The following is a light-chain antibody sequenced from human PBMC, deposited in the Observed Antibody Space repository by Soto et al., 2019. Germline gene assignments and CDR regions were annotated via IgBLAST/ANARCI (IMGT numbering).Light chain of an antibody. CDR1: QSISSCY. CDR3: QQYGSSRWT. Sequence: EIVLTQSPGTLSLSPGERATLSCRSSQSISSCYLAWYQQKPGQAPRLLIYGTSSRATGIPDRFSGSGSGTDFTLTISRLDPEDFAVYFCQQYGSSRWTFGQGTKVDIK. J-gene: IGKJ1*01. V-gene: IGKV3-20*01. CDR2: GTS.